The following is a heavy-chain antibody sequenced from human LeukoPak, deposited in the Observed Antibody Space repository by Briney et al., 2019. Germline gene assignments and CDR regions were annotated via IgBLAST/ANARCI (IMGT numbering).Heavy chain of an antibody. CDR3: ARGNSDFRAFDI. CDR1: GDSVSSNSAT. D-gene: IGHD1-26*01. Sequence: SQTLSLTCAISGDSVSSNSATWNWVRQSPSRGLEWLGRTSYRSKWYNDYAVSVKSRITINPDTSNNQFSLQLNSVTPEDTAVYYCARGNSDFRAFDIWGQGTMVTVSS. V-gene: IGHV6-1*01. J-gene: IGHJ3*02. CDR2: TSYRSKWYN.